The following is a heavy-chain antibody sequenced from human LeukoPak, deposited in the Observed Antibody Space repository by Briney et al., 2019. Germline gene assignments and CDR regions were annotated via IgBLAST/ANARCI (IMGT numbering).Heavy chain of an antibody. CDR1: GFTFSSYW. J-gene: IGHJ4*02. CDR2: INTDGSST. D-gene: IGHD6-6*01. Sequence: GGSLRLSCAASGFTFSSYWMHWVRQAPGKGLVWVSRINTDGSSTNYADSVKGRFTMSRDNAKNTLYLQMNSLRAEDTAVYYCASGFTSSDYWGQGTLVTVSS. V-gene: IGHV3-74*01. CDR3: ASGFTSSDY.